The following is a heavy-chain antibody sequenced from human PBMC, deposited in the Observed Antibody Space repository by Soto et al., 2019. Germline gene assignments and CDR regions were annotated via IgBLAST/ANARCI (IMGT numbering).Heavy chain of an antibody. Sequence: SETLSLTCAVSGGSISSSNWWSWVRQPPGKGLEWIGEIYHSGSTNYNPSLKSRVTISVDKSKNQFSLKLSSVTAADTAVYYCARDRSDGSGRYFDIWGQGTMVTVSS. CDR2: IYHSGST. J-gene: IGHJ3*02. D-gene: IGHD3-9*01. V-gene: IGHV4-4*02. CDR3: ARDRSDGSGRYFDI. CDR1: GGSISSSNW.